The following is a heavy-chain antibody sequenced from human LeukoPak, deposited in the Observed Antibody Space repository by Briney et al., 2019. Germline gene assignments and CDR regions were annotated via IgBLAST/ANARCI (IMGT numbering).Heavy chain of an antibody. V-gene: IGHV3-30*04. J-gene: IGHJ4*02. CDR3: ARDSATVTPFYFDY. CDR2: ISYDGSNK. CDR1: GFTFSSYA. Sequence: GGSLRLSCAASGFTFSSYAMHWVRQAPGKGLEWVAVISYDGSNKYYADPVKGRFTISRDNSKNTLYLQMNSLRAEDTAVYYCARDSATVTPFYFDYWGQGTLVTVSS. D-gene: IGHD4-17*01.